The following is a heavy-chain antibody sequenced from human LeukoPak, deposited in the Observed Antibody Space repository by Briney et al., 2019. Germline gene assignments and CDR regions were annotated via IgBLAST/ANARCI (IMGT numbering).Heavy chain of an antibody. CDR1: GFTFSSYT. CDR3: AKQLGYCSDGSCYFPY. D-gene: IGHD2-15*01. Sequence: GGSLRLSCAASGFTFSSYTMSWVRQAPGKGLEWVSGIGGSGASAYYADSVKGRFTISRDNPKNTLYLQMNSLRAEDTAVYFCAKQLGYCSDGSCYFPYWGQGTLVTVSS. J-gene: IGHJ4*02. CDR2: IGGSGASA. V-gene: IGHV3-23*01.